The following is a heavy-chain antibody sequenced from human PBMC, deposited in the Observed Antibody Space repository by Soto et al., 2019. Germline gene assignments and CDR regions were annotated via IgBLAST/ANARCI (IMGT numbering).Heavy chain of an antibody. CDR1: GYTFTSYG. J-gene: IGHJ4*02. CDR3: ARSRDLEWLFWFDY. Sequence: ASVKVCCKASGYTFTSYGSSWVRQAPGQGLEWMGIINPSGGSTSYAQKFQGRVTMTRDTSTSTVYMELSSLRSEDTAVYYCARSRDLEWLFWFDYWGQGTLVTVSS. D-gene: IGHD3-3*01. CDR2: INPSGGST. V-gene: IGHV1-46*01.